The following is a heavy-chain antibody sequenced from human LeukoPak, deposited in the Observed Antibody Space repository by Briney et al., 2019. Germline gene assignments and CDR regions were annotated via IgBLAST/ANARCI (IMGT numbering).Heavy chain of an antibody. J-gene: IGHJ4*02. CDR3: ARDPVENSRSSDLYYFQY. CDR1: GFRFSTYG. D-gene: IGHD6-6*01. CDR2: IWSDGSNK. V-gene: IGHV3-33*01. Sequence: PGRPLRLSCAASGFRFSTYGMHWVRQAPGKGPEWVAVIWSDGSNKYYSDSLKGRFTISRDNSKNTLYLQMNSLRADDTAIYYCARDPVENSRSSDLYYFQYWGQGTLVTASS.